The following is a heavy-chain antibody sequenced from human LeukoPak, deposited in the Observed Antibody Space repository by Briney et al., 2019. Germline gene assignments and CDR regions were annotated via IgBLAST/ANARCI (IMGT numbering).Heavy chain of an antibody. CDR3: ARDHGGLIMDSSLDS. V-gene: IGHV1-2*02. D-gene: IGHD3-22*01. Sequence: ASVKVSCKAFGYTFTGYYIHWVRQAPGQGLEWMGCINPNSGGTDYAQKFQGRVSMTRDTSISTAYMELSRLRSDDTAVYYCARDHGGLIMDSSLDSWGQGSLVTVSS. CDR2: INPNSGGT. CDR1: GYTFTGYY. J-gene: IGHJ4*02.